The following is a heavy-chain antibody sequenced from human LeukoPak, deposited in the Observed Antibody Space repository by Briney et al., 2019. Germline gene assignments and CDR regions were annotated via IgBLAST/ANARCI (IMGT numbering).Heavy chain of an antibody. D-gene: IGHD6-6*01. Sequence: SETLSLTCXXSGGSISSSSYXWGWLRQPPGKGLEWIGSIYYSGSTYYNPSLKSRVTISVDTSKNQFSLKLSSVTAADTAVYYCARVEYSSNLGDYWGQGTLVTVSS. CDR3: ARVEYSSNLGDY. V-gene: IGHV4-39*07. J-gene: IGHJ4*02. CDR1: GGSISSSSYX. CDR2: IYYSGST.